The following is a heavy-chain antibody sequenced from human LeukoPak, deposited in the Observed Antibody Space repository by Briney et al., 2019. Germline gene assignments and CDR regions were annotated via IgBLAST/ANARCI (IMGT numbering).Heavy chain of an antibody. V-gene: IGHV3-74*01. CDR3: ARASSGWADNDY. CDR2: INSDGSST. CDR1: GFTFSSYW. J-gene: IGHJ4*02. Sequence: GGSLRLSCAASGFTFSSYWMHWVRQAPGKGPVWVSRINSDGSSTTYADSVKGRFTISRDNAKNTLYLQMNSLRAEDTAVYYCARASSGWADNDYWGQGTLVTVSS. D-gene: IGHD6-19*01.